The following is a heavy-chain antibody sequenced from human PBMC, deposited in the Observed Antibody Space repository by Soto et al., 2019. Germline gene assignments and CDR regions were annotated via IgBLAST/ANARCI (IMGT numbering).Heavy chain of an antibody. CDR2: IVVGSGNT. CDR1: GFTFTSSA. D-gene: IGHD5-18*01. V-gene: IGHV1-58*01. Sequence: QMQLVQSGPEVKKPGTSVKVSCKASGFTFTSSAVQWVRQARGQRLEWIGWIVVGSGNTNYAQKFQERGTITRDMSTSTAYMELSSLRSEDTAVYYCAADRGSQGYSYGSLYYYYYGMDVWGQGTTVTVSS. J-gene: IGHJ6*02. CDR3: AADRGSQGYSYGSLYYYYYGMDV.